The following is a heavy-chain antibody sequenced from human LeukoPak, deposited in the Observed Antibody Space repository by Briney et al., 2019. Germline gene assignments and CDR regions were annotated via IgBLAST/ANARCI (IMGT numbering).Heavy chain of an antibody. CDR3: ARVSTATLPFDY. D-gene: IGHD4-11*01. Sequence: SETLSLTCTVSGGSISSGDYYWSWIRQPPGKGLEWIGYIYYSGSTYYNPPLKSRVTISVDTSKNQFSLKLSSVTAADTAVYYCARVSTATLPFDYWGQGTLVTVSS. V-gene: IGHV4-30-4*08. J-gene: IGHJ4*02. CDR1: GGSISSGDYY. CDR2: IYYSGST.